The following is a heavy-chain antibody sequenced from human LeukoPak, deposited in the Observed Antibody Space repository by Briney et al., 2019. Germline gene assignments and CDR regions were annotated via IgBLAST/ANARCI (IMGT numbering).Heavy chain of an antibody. CDR2: IYYSGST. Sequence: PSQTLSLTCTVPGGSISSGGYYWSWIRQHPGKGLEWIGYIYYSGSTYYNPSLKSRVTISVDTSKNQFSLKLSSVTAADTAVYYCARIYDFWSGLPDYWGQGTLVTVSS. CDR1: GGSISSGGYY. J-gene: IGHJ4*02. D-gene: IGHD3-3*01. V-gene: IGHV4-31*03. CDR3: ARIYDFWSGLPDY.